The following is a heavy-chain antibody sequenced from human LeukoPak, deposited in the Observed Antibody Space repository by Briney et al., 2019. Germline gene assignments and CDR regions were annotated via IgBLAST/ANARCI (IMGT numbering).Heavy chain of an antibody. CDR1: GGTFSSYA. CDR3: AREEDSSAPGDY. D-gene: IGHD3-22*01. V-gene: IGHV1-69*05. Sequence: SVKVSCKASGGTFSSYAISWVRQAPGQGLEWMGRIIPIFGTANYARKFQGRVTITTDESTSTAYMELSSLRSEDTAVYYCAREEDSSAPGDYWGQGTLVTVSS. J-gene: IGHJ4*02. CDR2: IIPIFGTA.